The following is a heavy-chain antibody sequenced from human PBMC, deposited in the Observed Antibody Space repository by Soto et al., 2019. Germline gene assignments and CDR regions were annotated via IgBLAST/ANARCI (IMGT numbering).Heavy chain of an antibody. CDR1: GFTFSSYG. J-gene: IGHJ4*02. CDR3: ARGGRDYDSSGYYWSYFDY. CDR2: IWYDGSNK. Sequence: QVQLVESGGGVVQPGRSLRLSCAASGFTFSSYGMHWVRQAPGKGLEWVAVIWYDGSNKYYADSVKGRFTISRDNSNNTLYLQMNSLRAEDTAVYYCARGGRDYDSSGYYWSYFDYWGQGTLVTVSS. D-gene: IGHD3-22*01. V-gene: IGHV3-33*01.